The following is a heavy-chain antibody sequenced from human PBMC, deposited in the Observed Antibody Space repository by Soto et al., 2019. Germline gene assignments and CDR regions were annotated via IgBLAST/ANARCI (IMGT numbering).Heavy chain of an antibody. CDR2: IIPIVGTG. D-gene: IGHD6-13*01. V-gene: IGHV1-69*13. J-gene: IGHJ6*02. Sequence: SVKVSCKASGGTFSSYAISWVRQAPGQGLEWMGGIIPIVGTGNYAQNFQGRVTISADESTSTAYMELSSLKSEDTAMYYCARDLRAAGRPGMDVWGQGTPVTVSS. CDR1: GGTFSSYA. CDR3: ARDLRAAGRPGMDV.